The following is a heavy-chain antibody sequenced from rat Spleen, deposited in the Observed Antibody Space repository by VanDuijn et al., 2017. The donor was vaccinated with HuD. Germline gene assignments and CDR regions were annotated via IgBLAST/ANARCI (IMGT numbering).Heavy chain of an antibody. CDR2: ISSGGGGT. D-gene: IGHD3-2*01. CDR1: GFTFINFP. CDR3: ARSQSGRFAY. V-gene: IGHV5-25*01. J-gene: IGHJ3*01. Sequence: EVQLVESGGGLVQPGGSLKVSCAASGFTFINFPMAWVRQAPKKGLEWVASISSGGGGTYYSDSVKDRFTISRDNAKSTLYLHMDSLRSEDTATYVCARSQSGRFAYWGQGTLVTVSS.